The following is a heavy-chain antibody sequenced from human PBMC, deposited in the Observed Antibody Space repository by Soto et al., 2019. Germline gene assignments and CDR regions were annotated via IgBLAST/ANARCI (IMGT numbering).Heavy chain of an antibody. CDR2: INAGNGNT. J-gene: IGHJ6*02. Sequence: ASVKVSCKASGYTFTGYAMHWVRQAPGQRLEWMGWINAGNGNTKYSQKFQGRVTITRDTSASTAYMELSSLRSEDTAVYYCASRSGYYISYGMDVWGQGTTVAVSS. V-gene: IGHV1-3*01. D-gene: IGHD3-3*01. CDR1: GYTFTGYA. CDR3: ASRSGYYISYGMDV.